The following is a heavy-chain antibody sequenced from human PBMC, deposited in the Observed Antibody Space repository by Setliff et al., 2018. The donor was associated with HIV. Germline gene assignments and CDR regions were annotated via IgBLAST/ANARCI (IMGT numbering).Heavy chain of an antibody. D-gene: IGHD2-15*01. CDR2: ISPYNGDT. Sequence: ASVKVSCKTSGYTFTGYYIHWVRQAPGQGLEWMGWISPYNGDTNYAQHLQGRVTMTRDTFTSTAYMEMRSLRSDDTAVYYCARDIVVVVAAPDAFDIWGQGTMVT. J-gene: IGHJ3*02. CDR3: ARDIVVVVAAPDAFDI. CDR1: GYTFTGYY. V-gene: IGHV1-18*04.